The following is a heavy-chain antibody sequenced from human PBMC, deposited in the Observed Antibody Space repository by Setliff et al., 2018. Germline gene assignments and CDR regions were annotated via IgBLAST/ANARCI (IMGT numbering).Heavy chain of an antibody. CDR3: GRAGKPYGIDV. CDR2: TRNKVSGYIT. V-gene: IGHV3-72*01. Sequence: SLRLSCATSGFTLSDYSMDWVRQAPGKGLEWVGRTRNKVSGYITEYAASVKGRFTISRDDSKNSLYLQMDSLRVDDTAVYYCGRAGKPYGIDVWGQGTMVTVS. CDR1: GFTLSDYS. J-gene: IGHJ3*01. D-gene: IGHD3-10*01.